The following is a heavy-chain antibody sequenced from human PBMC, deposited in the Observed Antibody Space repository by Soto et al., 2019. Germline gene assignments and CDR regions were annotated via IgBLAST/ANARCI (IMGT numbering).Heavy chain of an antibody. D-gene: IGHD2-2*01. CDR3: ARRGGDCISTSCYRDY. J-gene: IGHJ4*02. CDR2: IYYSGST. Sequence: QVQLQESGPGLVKPSQTLSLTCTVSGGSISSGGYYWSWIRQHPGKGLEWIGYIYYSGSTYYNPSLKSRVTISVDTSKNQCSLKRSSVSAADTAVYYCARRGGDCISTSCYRDYWGQGTLVTVSS. V-gene: IGHV4-31*03. CDR1: GGSISSGGYY.